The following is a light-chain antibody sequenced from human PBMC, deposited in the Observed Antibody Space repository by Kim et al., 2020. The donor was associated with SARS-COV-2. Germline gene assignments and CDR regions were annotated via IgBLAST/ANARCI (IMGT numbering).Light chain of an antibody. J-gene: IGKJ3*01. CDR3: QQCHSVPIT. CDR1: QDIRNY. V-gene: IGKV1-33*01. Sequence: DIQMTQSPPSLSASLGDRVTITCQASQDIRNYLNWYQHKPGKAPRLLLYGACNLETGVPSRFSGSGSGKYFTFTISSLQPEDVATYYCQQCHSVPITFGPGTKVDIK. CDR2: GAC.